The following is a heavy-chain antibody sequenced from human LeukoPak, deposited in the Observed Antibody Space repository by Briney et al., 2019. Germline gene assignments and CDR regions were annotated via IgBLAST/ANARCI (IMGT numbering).Heavy chain of an antibody. Sequence: PGGSLRLSCAGSGFIVSSNYMSWVRQAAGKGLEWVSVIYGSSRTYYADSVKGRFTISRDNSKNTVYLQMDSLRAEDTAVYYCARGFDSRFFNDWGQGTLVTVSS. CDR3: ARGFDSRFFND. D-gene: IGHD3-22*01. V-gene: IGHV3-66*01. CDR1: GFIVSSNY. CDR2: IYGSSRT. J-gene: IGHJ4*02.